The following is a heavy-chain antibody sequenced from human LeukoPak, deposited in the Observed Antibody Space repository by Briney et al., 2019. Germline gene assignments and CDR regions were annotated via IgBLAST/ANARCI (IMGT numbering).Heavy chain of an antibody. D-gene: IGHD6-19*01. V-gene: IGHV1-2*02. CDR1: GYTFTGYY. J-gene: IGHJ5*02. CDR3: AKSVARPQNRFEP. Sequence: ASVKVSCKASGYTFTGYYMHWVRQAPGQGLEWMGWINPNSGGTNYAQKFQGRVPMTRDTSISTAYMELSRLRSDDTAVYYWAKSVARPQNRFEPWGQGTLVSVSS. CDR2: INPNSGGT.